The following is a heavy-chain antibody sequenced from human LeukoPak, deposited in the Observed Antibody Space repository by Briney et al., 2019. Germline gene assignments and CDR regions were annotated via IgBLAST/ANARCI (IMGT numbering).Heavy chain of an antibody. J-gene: IGHJ6*03. V-gene: IGHV4-39*01. D-gene: IGHD6-13*01. Sequence: PSETLSLTCTVSGGSISSSSYYWGWIRQPPGNGLEWIGSIYYSGSTYYNPSLKSRVTISVDTSKNQFSLKLSSVTAADTAVYYCARHTVIRSSSWYPQRGYYYYYYMDVWGKGTTVTISS. CDR1: GGSISSSSYY. CDR2: IYYSGST. CDR3: ARHTVIRSSSWYPQRGYYYYYYMDV.